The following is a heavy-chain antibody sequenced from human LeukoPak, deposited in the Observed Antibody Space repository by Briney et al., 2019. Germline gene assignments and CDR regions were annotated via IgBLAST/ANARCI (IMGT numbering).Heavy chain of an antibody. V-gene: IGHV3-30*02. J-gene: IGHJ4*02. CDR1: GFTFSSYG. CDR2: IRYDESNK. Sequence: QPGGSLRLSCAASGFTFSSYGMHWVRHAPGKGLEWVAFIRYDESNKYYADSVKGRFTISRDNSKNTLYLQMNSLGAEDTAVYYCAKVPPTPVDYWGQGTLVTVSS. CDR3: AKVPPTPVDY. D-gene: IGHD4-17*01.